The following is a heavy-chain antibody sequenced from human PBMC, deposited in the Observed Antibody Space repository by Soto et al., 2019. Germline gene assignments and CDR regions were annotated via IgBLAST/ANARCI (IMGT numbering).Heavy chain of an antibody. CDR1: GGSFSGYY. CDR2: INHSGST. V-gene: IGHV4-34*01. Sequence: SETLSLTCAVYGGSFSGYYWSWIRQPPGKGLEWIGEINHSGSTNYNPSLKSRVTISVDTSKNQFSLKLSSVTAADTAVYYCARGSVALGYGANFDYWGQGTLVTVSS. D-gene: IGHD4-17*01. J-gene: IGHJ4*02. CDR3: ARGSVALGYGANFDY.